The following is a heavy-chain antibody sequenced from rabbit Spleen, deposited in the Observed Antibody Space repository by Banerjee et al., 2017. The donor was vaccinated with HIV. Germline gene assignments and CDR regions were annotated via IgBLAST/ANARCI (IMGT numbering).Heavy chain of an antibody. CDR1: GFSFSNKAV. Sequence: QEQLVESGGGLVKPEGTLKLSCTASGFSFSNKAVMCWVRQAPGKGLEWIACINAVTGKAVYASWAKGRFTFSKTSSTTVTLQVTSLTAADTATYFCAREYVNTFNLWGPGTLVTVS. CDR3: AREYVNTFNL. D-gene: IGHD1-1*01. J-gene: IGHJ4*01. CDR2: INAVTGKA. V-gene: IGHV1S45*01.